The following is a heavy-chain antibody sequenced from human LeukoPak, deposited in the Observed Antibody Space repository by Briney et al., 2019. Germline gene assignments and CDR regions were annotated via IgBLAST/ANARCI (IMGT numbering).Heavy chain of an antibody. J-gene: IGHJ4*02. CDR3: ARKPLSYSDYEVYY. V-gene: IGHV3-33*01. CDR1: GFTFTNYG. Sequence: GGSLRLSCAASGFTFTNYGMHWVRQVPGKGLEWVAVIWYDGSNKYYADSVKGRFTISRDNSRNTLYLQMNSLRAEDTAVYYCARKPLSYSDYEVYYWGQGTLVTVSS. CDR2: IWYDGSNK. D-gene: IGHD4-11*01.